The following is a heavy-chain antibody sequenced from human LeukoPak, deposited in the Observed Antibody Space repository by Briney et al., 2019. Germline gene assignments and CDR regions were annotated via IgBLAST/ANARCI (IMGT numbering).Heavy chain of an antibody. CDR1: GFTFSSYA. V-gene: IGHV3-23*01. Sequence: GGSLRLSCAASGFTFSSYAMSWVRQAPGKGLEWVSAISGSGGSTYYADSVKGRFTISRDNSKNTLYLQMNSLRAEDTAVYYCAKDWINSDLPVTTERDYWGQGTLVTVSS. CDR2: ISGSGGST. CDR3: AKDWINSDLPVTTERDY. J-gene: IGHJ4*02. D-gene: IGHD4-17*01.